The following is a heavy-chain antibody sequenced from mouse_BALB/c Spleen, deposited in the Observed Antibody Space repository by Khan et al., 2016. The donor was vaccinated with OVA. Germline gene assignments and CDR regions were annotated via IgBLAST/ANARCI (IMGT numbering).Heavy chain of an antibody. D-gene: IGHD1-1*01. V-gene: IGHV1-59*01. CDR1: GYTFTSFW. CDR2: IDPSKSET. CDR3: ARGGYGSPFAY. J-gene: IGHJ3*01. Sequence: VELVESGPELVRPGASVKMSCKASGYTFTSFWIHWVKQRPGQGLEWIGLIDPSKSETRLNQNFKDKATLNVDKSSNTAYMQISRLTSEDSAVYYCARGGYGSPFAYWGQGTLVTVSA.